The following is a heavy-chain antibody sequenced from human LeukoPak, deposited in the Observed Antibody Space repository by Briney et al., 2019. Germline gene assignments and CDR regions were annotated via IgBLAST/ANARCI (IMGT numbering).Heavy chain of an antibody. CDR2: ISYDGSNK. V-gene: IGHV3-30*18. Sequence: GGSLRLSCAASGFTFSSYGMHWVRQAPGKGLEWVAVISYDGSNKYYADSVKGRFTISRDNSKNTPYLQMNSLRAEDTAVYYCAKGLGWFGESNGMDVWGQGTTVTVSS. CDR3: AKGLGWFGESNGMDV. D-gene: IGHD3-10*01. J-gene: IGHJ6*02. CDR1: GFTFSSYG.